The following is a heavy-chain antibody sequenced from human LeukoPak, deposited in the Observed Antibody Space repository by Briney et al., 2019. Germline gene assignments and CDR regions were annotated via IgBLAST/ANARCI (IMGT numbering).Heavy chain of an antibody. V-gene: IGHV4-59*12. CDR1: GGSISSYY. D-gene: IGHD1-26*01. CDR2: IYYSGST. Sequence: PSETLSLTCTVSGGSISSYYWSWIRQPPGKGLEWIGYIYYSGSTNYNPSLKSRVTISVDTSKNQFSLKLSSVTAADTAVYYCASFSGSCFDYWGQGTLVTVSS. CDR3: ASFSGSCFDY. J-gene: IGHJ4*02.